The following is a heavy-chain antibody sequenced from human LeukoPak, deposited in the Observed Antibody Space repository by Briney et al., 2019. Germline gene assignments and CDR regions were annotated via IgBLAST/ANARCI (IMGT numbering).Heavy chain of an antibody. CDR1: GFTFSSYA. V-gene: IGHV3-30*04. D-gene: IGHD3-22*01. CDR3: ARDSSRNYYDSSGYYFWIGYFDY. Sequence: GSLRLSCGASGFTFSSYAMHWVRQAPGKGLEWVAVISYDGSNKYYADSVKGRFTISRDNSKNTLYLQMNSLRAEDTAVYYCARDSSRNYYDSSGYYFWIGYFDYWGQGTLVTVSS. J-gene: IGHJ4*02. CDR2: ISYDGSNK.